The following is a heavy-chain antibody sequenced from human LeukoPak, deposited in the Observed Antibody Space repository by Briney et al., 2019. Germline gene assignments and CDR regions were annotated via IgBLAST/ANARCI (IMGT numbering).Heavy chain of an antibody. D-gene: IGHD5-12*01. CDR3: AREPTSDRPGC. V-gene: IGHV3-7*01. J-gene: IGHJ1*01. CDR2: MNQDGSDI. Sequence: GGSLRLSCAASGFTLSGYWMSWVRQAPGKGLEWVANMNQDGSDINYVDSVRGRFTISRDNAKNSLYLQMNTLRAEDTAVYYCAREPTSDRPGCWGQGTLVTVSS. CDR1: GFTLSGYW.